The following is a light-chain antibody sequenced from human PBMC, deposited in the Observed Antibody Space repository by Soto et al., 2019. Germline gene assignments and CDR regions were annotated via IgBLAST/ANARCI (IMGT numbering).Light chain of an antibody. J-gene: IGLJ1*01. CDR1: SSDVGAYNY. CDR2: EVS. Sequence: QSALTQPASVSGSPGQSITISCTGTSSDVGAYNYVSWYQQHPDKAPKLMISEVSNRPSGVSNRFSGSKSGNTASLTISGLQAEDEADYYCSSYTTSPTLPDVFGTGTKLTVL. V-gene: IGLV2-14*01. CDR3: SSYTTSPTLPDV.